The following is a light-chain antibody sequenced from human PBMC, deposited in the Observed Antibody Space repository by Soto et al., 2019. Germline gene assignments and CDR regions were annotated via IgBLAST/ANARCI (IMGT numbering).Light chain of an antibody. V-gene: IGLV4-69*01. J-gene: IGLJ3*02. CDR2: TNSDGNH. Sequence: QLVLTQSPSASASLGASVKLTCTLSSGHSNYAIAWHQLQPEKGPRFLMKTNSDGNHMKGDGIPDRFSGSISGAERYLTISSLQSEDEADYYCPTWGTDNAVFGGGTKLTVL. CDR1: SGHSNYA. CDR3: PTWGTDNAV.